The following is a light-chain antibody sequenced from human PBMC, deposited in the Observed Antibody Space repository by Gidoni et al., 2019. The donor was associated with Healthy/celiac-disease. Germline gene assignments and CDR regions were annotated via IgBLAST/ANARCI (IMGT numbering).Light chain of an antibody. Sequence: EIVLTQSPATLSLSPGERATLSCRASQSVSSYLAWYQQKPGQAPRLLFYDASNRATGIPARFSGSGSGTDFTLTISSLEPEDFAVYYCQQRSNWVTFGQGTKVEIK. V-gene: IGKV3-11*01. CDR3: QQRSNWVT. CDR2: DAS. CDR1: QSVSSY. J-gene: IGKJ1*01.